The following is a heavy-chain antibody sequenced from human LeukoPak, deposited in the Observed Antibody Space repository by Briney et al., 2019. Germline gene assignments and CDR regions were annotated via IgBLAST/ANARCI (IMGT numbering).Heavy chain of an antibody. CDR1: GFTLSKHW. J-gene: IGHJ4*02. CDR2: IKQDGSEK. CDR3: GREWAVDF. Sequence: PGGSLTLSCAASGFTLSKHWMTWVRQAPGKGLECVAIIKQDGSEKYYVNSVKGRFTISRDNAKNSLYLRMNSLRVEDTAVYYCGREWAVDFWGQGTLVTVSS. V-gene: IGHV3-7*01.